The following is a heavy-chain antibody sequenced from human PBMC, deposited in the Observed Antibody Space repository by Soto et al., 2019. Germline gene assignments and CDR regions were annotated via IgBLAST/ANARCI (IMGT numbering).Heavy chain of an antibody. CDR1: GGTFSTYT. J-gene: IGHJ3*01. CDR2: IIPMLTVT. D-gene: IGHD2-2*01. Sequence: QVHLEQSGAEVKKPGSSVKVSCKAAGGTFSTYTLIWVRQAPGQGLEWMGRIIPMLTVTNSAQKFQGRVTLTADKSTSTAFMELTSLTSDDTAVYYCSIGSWSAETFDVWGLGIMVTVSS. CDR3: SIGSWSAETFDV. V-gene: IGHV1-69*02.